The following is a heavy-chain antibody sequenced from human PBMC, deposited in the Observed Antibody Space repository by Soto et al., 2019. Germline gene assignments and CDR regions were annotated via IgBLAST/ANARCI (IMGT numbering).Heavy chain of an antibody. CDR3: ASSQKGYNWNYFDH. CDR2: INHSGST. J-gene: IGHJ4*02. V-gene: IGHV4-34*01. CDR1: GGSFSGYY. Sequence: TLSLTCAVYGGSFSGYYWSWIRQPPGKGLEWIGEINHSGSTNYNPSLESRVSVSVDTSKNQFSLKVSAVTAADTAVYYCASSQKGYNWNYFDHWGQGALVTVSS. D-gene: IGHD1-20*01.